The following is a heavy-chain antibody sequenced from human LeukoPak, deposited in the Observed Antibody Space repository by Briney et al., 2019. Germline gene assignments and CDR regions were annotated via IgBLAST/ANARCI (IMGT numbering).Heavy chain of an antibody. CDR1: GFTFSSYG. CDR3: AKLVS. CDR2: ISYDGSNK. Sequence: GGSLRLSCAASGFTFSSYGMHWVRQAPGKGLEWVAVISYDGSNKYYADSVKGRFTISRDNSKNTLYLQMNSLRAKNTAVYYCAKLVSWGQGTLVTVSS. J-gene: IGHJ4*02. V-gene: IGHV3-30*18.